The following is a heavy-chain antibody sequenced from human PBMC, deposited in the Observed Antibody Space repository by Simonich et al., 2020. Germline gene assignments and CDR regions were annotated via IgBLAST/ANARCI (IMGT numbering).Heavy chain of an antibody. CDR1: GGSISISSYY. D-gene: IGHD6-13*01. J-gene: IGHJ3*02. Sequence: QLQLQESGPGLVKPSETLSLTCTVSGGSISISSYYWGWIRQPPGKGLEWIGSIYYTGRTHYNPAIKSRVTISVDTSKNPFSLKLSSVTAADTAVYYCARHAGFAFDIWGQGTMVTVSS. V-gene: IGHV4-39*01. CDR3: ARHAGFAFDI. CDR2: IYYTGRT.